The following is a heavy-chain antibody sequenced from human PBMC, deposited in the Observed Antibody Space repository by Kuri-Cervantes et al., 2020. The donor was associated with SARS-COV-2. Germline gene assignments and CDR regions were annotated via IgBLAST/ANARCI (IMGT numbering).Heavy chain of an antibody. Sequence: GGSLRLSGAPSGFTFSSYSMNWVRQAPGKGLEWVSSISSSSSYIYYADSVKGRFTISRDNAKNSLYLQMNSLRAEDTAVYYCARQWEPPNLGDFDYWGQGTLVTVSS. CDR1: GFTFSSYS. V-gene: IGHV3-21*01. J-gene: IGHJ4*02. CDR2: ISSSSSYI. D-gene: IGHD1-26*01. CDR3: ARQWEPPNLGDFDY.